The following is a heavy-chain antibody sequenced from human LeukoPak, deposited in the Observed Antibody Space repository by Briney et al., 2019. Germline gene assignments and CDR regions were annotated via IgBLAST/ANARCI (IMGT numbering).Heavy chain of an antibody. CDR2: ISSSSSTI. CDR1: GFTFSSYS. Sequence: PGGSLRLSCAASGFTFSSYSMNWVRQAPGKALEWVSYISSSSSTIYYADSVKGRFTISRDNAKNSLYPQRKKRRAEDTAVYYCARDRMARGASSASWGKGPLVTVSS. V-gene: IGHV3-48*01. J-gene: IGHJ1*01. CDR3: ARDRMARGASSAS. D-gene: IGHD1-26*01.